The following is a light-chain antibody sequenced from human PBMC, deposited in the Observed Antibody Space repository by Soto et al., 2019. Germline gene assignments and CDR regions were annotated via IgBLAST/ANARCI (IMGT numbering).Light chain of an antibody. Sequence: NFMLTQPHSVSESPGKTVTIPCTRSSGSIGSNSVQWYRQRPGSAPTIVIYEDDQRPSGVPNRFAGSIDRSSNSASLTISGLQTEDEADYYCQSYDTNTVVFGGGTKLTVL. CDR1: SGSIGSNS. CDR3: QSYDTNTVV. CDR2: EDD. J-gene: IGLJ2*01. V-gene: IGLV6-57*04.